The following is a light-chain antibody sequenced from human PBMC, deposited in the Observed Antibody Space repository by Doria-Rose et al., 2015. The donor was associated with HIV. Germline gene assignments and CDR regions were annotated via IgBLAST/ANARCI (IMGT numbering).Light chain of an antibody. V-gene: IGLV2-14*03. J-gene: IGLJ3*02. CDR2: DVI. CDR3: ASYASSSTYWV. CDR1: SGDVGGYNY. Sequence: CTGTSGDVGGYNYVSCYQQHPGKAPKLMIFDVINRPSGVSNRFSGSKSGNTASLTISGLRAEDEADYYCASYASSSTYWVFGGGTKRTV.